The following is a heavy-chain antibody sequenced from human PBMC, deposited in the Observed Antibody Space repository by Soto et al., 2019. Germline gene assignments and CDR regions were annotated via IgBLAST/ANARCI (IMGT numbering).Heavy chain of an antibody. CDR2: IVVGSGNT. CDR1: GFTFTSSA. J-gene: IGHJ6*02. V-gene: IGHV1-58*01. D-gene: IGHD4-17*01. CDR3: ATGGMTTVVNYYYGMDV. Sequence: QMQLVQSGPEVKKPGTSVKVSCKASGFTFTSSAVQWVRQARGQRLEWIGWIVVGSGNTNYAQKFQERVTITRDMSTSTAYMELSSLRSEDTAVYYCATGGMTTVVNYYYGMDVWGQGTTVTVSS.